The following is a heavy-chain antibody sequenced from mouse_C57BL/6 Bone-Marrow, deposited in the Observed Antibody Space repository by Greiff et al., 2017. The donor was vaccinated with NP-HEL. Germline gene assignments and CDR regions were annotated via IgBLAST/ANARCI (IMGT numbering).Heavy chain of an antibody. Sequence: QVQLQQSGAELVRPGASVKLSCKASGYTFTDYCINWVKQRPGQGLEWIARIFPGSGNTYYNEKFKGKATLTAEKSSSTAYMQLSSLTSEDSAVYFCARRSSSYFGYWGQGTTLTVTS. CDR2: IFPGSGNT. V-gene: IGHV1-76*01. CDR1: GYTFTDYC. CDR3: ARRSSSYFGY. D-gene: IGHD1-1*01. J-gene: IGHJ2*01.